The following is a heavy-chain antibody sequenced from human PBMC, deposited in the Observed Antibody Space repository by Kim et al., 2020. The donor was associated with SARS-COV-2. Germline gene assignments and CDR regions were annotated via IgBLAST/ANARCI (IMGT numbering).Heavy chain of an antibody. D-gene: IGHD1-26*01. CDR1: GGSISSYY. J-gene: IGHJ6*02. V-gene: IGHV4-4*07. CDR2: IYTSGST. CDR3: ARETGIVGAPLWRSYYYYGMDV. Sequence: SETLSLTCTVSGGSISSYYWIWIRQPAGKGLEWIGRIYTSGSTNYNPSLKSRVTMSVDTSKNQFSLKLSSVTAADTAVYYCARETGIVGAPLWRSYYYYGMDVWGQGTTVTVSS.